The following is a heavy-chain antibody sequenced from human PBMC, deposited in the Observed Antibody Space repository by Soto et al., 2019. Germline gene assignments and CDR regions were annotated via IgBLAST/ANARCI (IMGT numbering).Heavy chain of an antibody. J-gene: IGHJ4*02. CDR1: GYTFTSYA. CDR3: ARVAVYGDYDSPNYFDY. D-gene: IGHD4-17*01. CDR2: INAGNGNT. V-gene: IGHV1-3*01. Sequence: ASVKVSCKASGYTFTSYAMHWVRQAPGQRLEWMGWINAGNGNTKYSQKFQGRVTITRDTSASTAYMELSSLRSEDTAVYYCARVAVYGDYDSPNYFDYWGQGTLVTVSS.